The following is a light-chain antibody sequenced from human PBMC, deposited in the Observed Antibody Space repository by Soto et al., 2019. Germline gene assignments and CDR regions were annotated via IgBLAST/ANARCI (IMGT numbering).Light chain of an antibody. CDR3: QQYGSSPPIT. J-gene: IGKJ5*01. CDR2: GAS. Sequence: EIVLTQSPGTLSLSPGERATLSCRSSQSVSGIYLAWYQQKPGQAPRLLIYGASSRATGIPDRFSGSGSGTDFTLTISRLEPEDFAVYYCQQYGSSPPITFGQGTRLEI. V-gene: IGKV3-20*01. CDR1: QSVSGIY.